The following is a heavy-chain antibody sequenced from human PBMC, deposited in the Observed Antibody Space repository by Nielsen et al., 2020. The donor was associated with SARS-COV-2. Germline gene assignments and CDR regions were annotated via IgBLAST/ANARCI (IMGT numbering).Heavy chain of an antibody. V-gene: IGHV3-30*19. D-gene: IGHD3-10*01. CDR1: GFTFSSYG. CDR3: ARVHGSGRKTSRYYGMDV. J-gene: IGHJ6*02. Sequence: GESLKISCAASGFTFSSYGMHWVRQAPGKGLEWVAVISYDGSNKYYADSVKGRFTISRDNSKNTLYLQMNSLRAEDTAVYYCARVHGSGRKTSRYYGMDVWGQGTTVTVSS. CDR2: ISYDGSNK.